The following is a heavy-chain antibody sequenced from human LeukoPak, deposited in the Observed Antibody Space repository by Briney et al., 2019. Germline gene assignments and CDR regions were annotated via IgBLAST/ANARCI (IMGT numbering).Heavy chain of an antibody. CDR1: GFTFTNNA. V-gene: IGHV3-23*01. CDR2: MSGSSANT. CDR3: AKHSRNRVGTSTDWFDP. J-gene: IGHJ5*02. Sequence: GGSLRLSCLVSGFTFTNNAMSWVRQAPGKGLEWVSAMSGSSANTYYAASVKGRFTISRDSSKYTLYLQMNSLRVEGTAVYYCAKHSRNRVGTSTDWFDPWGQGTLVTVSS. D-gene: IGHD1-26*01.